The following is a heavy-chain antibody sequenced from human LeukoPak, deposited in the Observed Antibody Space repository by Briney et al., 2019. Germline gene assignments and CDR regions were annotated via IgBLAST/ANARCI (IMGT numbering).Heavy chain of an antibody. D-gene: IGHD6-19*01. J-gene: IGHJ4*02. V-gene: IGHV3-53*01. CDR2: IYSDNT. CDR1: GFTVSSNS. Sequence: GGSLRLSCTVSGFTVSSNSMSWVRQAPGKGLEWVSFIYSDNTHYADSVKGRFTISRDNSKNTLYVQMDSLTAEDTAVYYCARIPQVATVAVPNFDYWGQGTLVTVSS. CDR3: ARIPQVATVAVPNFDY.